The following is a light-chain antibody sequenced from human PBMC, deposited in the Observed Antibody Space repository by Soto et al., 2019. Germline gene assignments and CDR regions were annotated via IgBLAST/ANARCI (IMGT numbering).Light chain of an antibody. V-gene: IGLV6-57*04. CDR1: SGSIASNY. CDR3: QSYDSINVV. J-gene: IGLJ2*01. Sequence: NFMLTQPHSVSESPGKTVTISCTHSSGSIASNYVQWYQQRPGSAPTTVIYEDNQRPSGVPDRFSGSIDSSSNSASLTISGLKTEDEADYYCQSYDSINVVFGGGTKLTVL. CDR2: EDN.